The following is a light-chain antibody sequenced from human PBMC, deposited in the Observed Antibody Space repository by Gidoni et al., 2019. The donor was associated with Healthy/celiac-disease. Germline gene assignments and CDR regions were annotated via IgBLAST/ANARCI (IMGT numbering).Light chain of an antibody. Sequence: DIQLTPSPSFLSASVGDRVTITCRASQGISSYLAWYQQKPGKAPKLLIYAASTLQSGVPSRFSGSGSGTEFTLTISSLQPEDFATYYCQQLNSYPPELTFGGGTKVEIK. CDR1: QGISSY. CDR3: QQLNSYPPELT. CDR2: AAS. V-gene: IGKV1-9*01. J-gene: IGKJ4*01.